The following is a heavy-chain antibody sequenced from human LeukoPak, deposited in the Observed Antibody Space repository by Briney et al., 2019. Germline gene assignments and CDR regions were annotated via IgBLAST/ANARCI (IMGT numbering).Heavy chain of an antibody. D-gene: IGHD2-15*01. CDR1: GYTFTSYG. Sequence: ASVKVSCKASGYTFTSYGISWVRQAPGQGLEWMGWISAYNGNTNYAQKLQGRVTMTTDTSTSTAYMELRSLRSDDTAVYYCARAGITLTYCSGGSCYSYPDTRAYYFDYWGQGTLVTVSS. CDR3: ARAGITLTYCSGGSCYSYPDTRAYYFDY. J-gene: IGHJ4*02. V-gene: IGHV1-18*01. CDR2: ISAYNGNT.